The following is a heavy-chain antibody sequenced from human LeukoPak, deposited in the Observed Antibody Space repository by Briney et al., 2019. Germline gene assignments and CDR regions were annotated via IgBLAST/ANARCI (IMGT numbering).Heavy chain of an antibody. CDR2: IYSGGST. Sequence: GGSLRLSCAASGFTVSSNYMSWVRLAPGKGLEWVSVIYSGGSTYYADSVKGRFTISRDNSKNTLYLQMNSLRAEDTAVYYCARDPPMVRGVIGYWGQGTLVTVSS. V-gene: IGHV3-53*01. CDR3: ARDPPMVRGVIGY. J-gene: IGHJ4*02. D-gene: IGHD3-10*01. CDR1: GFTVSSNY.